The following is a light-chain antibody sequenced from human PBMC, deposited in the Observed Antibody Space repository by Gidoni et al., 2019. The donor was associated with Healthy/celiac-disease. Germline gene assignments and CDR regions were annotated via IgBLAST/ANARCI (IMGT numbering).Light chain of an antibody. CDR1: QSISNL. CDR3: QQYNSYWT. Sequence: DIQMTPSPSTLSASVGDRANITCRGSQSISNLLAWYQQKPGKAPKLLIYKASSLDSGVPTMFSGSGSGTEFTLTSSSLQPDDFATYYCQQYNSYWTFGQGTKVEIK. CDR2: KAS. J-gene: IGKJ1*01. V-gene: IGKV1-5*03.